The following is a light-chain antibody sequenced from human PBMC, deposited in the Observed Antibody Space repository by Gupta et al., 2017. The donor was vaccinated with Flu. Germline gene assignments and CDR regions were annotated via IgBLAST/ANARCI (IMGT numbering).Light chain of an antibody. J-gene: IGLJ3*02. CDR1: SSDVGAYNY. CDR2: NVA. CDR3: SSYTTSNTVV. Sequence: QSALTQPASVSGDPGQSITISCTGTSSDVGAYNYVSWYQQHPGKVPKFIIYNVADRPSGISSRFSGSKSGNTASLTISGFQAEDEADYYCSSYTTSNTVVFGGGTKLTV. V-gene: IGLV2-14*01.